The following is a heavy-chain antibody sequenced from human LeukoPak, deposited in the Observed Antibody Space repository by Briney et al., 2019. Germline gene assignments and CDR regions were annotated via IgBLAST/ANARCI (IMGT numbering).Heavy chain of an antibody. Sequence: GGSLRLSCAASGFTFSTYWIHWVRQAPGKGLVWVSRISSDGSIAINADSVEGRFTVSRDNAKNTLYLQMNSLRVEDTAVYYCARADYGANSDVHYCDKGTLVTVSS. CDR2: ISSDGSIA. CDR3: ARADYGANSDVHY. CDR1: GFTFSTYW. D-gene: IGHD4-23*01. V-gene: IGHV3-74*01. J-gene: IGHJ4*02.